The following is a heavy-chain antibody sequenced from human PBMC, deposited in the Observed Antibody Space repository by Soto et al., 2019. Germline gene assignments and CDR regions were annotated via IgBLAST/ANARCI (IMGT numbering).Heavy chain of an antibody. D-gene: IGHD6-25*01. J-gene: IGHJ6*02. V-gene: IGHV4-39*01. CDR1: GGSISSSSYY. Sequence: QLQLQESGPGLVKPSETLSLTCTVSGGSISSSSYYWGWIRQPPGKGLEWIGSIYYSGSTYYNPSLKSRVTISVDTSKNQFSLTLSSVTAADTAVYYCAVLQRRSYGMAVWGQGTTVTVSS. CDR2: IYYSGST. CDR3: AVLQRRSYGMAV.